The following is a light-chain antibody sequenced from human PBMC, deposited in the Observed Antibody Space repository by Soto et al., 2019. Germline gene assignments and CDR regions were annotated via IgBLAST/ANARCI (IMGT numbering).Light chain of an antibody. CDR3: QVWDTGSDHVV. V-gene: IGLV3-21*02. CDR1: NIGSKS. J-gene: IGLJ2*01. Sequence: SYELTQPPSVSVAPGQTARITCGENNIGSKSVHWYQQKAGQAPVLVVHDDSDRPSGIPERFSGSNSGNTATLSISRVEVGDEADYYCQVWDTGSDHVVFGRGTKLTVL. CDR2: DDS.